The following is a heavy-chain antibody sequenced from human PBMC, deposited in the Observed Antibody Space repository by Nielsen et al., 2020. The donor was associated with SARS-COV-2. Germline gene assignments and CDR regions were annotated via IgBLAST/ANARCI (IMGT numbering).Heavy chain of an antibody. CDR2: ISWNSGSI. D-gene: IGHD5-18*01. CDR1: GFTFDDYA. Sequence: SLKISCAASGFTFDDYAMHWVRQAPGKGLEWVSGISWNSGSIGYADSVKGRFTISRDNAKNSLYLQMNSLRAEDTALYYCAKESWVKLYSYGYFDYWGQGTLVTVSS. CDR3: AKESWVKLYSYGYFDY. V-gene: IGHV3-9*01. J-gene: IGHJ4*02.